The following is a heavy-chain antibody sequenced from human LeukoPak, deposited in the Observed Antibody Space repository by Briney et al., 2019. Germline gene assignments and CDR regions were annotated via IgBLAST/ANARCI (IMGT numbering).Heavy chain of an antibody. V-gene: IGHV4-39*01. J-gene: IGHJ4*02. CDR1: SGSISSSSYY. Sequence: SETLSLTCTVSSGSISSSSYYWGWIRQPPGKGLEWIGSIYYGGSTYYNPSLKSRVTISVDTSKNQFSLKLSSVTAADTAVYYCARTPAAFDYWGQGTLVTVSS. D-gene: IGHD2-2*01. CDR2: IYYGGST. CDR3: ARTPAAFDY.